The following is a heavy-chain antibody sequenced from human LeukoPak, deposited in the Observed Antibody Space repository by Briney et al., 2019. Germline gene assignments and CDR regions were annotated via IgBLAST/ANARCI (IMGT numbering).Heavy chain of an antibody. J-gene: IGHJ4*02. CDR1: GFTFSSYA. CDR3: ARGEYHYYDSSGYCFDY. D-gene: IGHD3-22*01. CDR2: ISYDGSNK. Sequence: GGSLRLSCAASGFTFSSYAMHWVRQAPGKGLEWVAAISYDGSNKYYADSVKGRFTISRDNSKNTLYLQMNSLRAEDTAVYYCARGEYHYYDSSGYCFDYWGQGTLVTVSS. V-gene: IGHV3-30-3*01.